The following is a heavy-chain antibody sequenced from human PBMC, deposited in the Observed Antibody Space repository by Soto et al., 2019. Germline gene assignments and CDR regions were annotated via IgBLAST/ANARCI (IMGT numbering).Heavy chain of an antibody. CDR1: GYTFTSYA. J-gene: IGHJ6*02. Sequence: ASVKVSCKASGYTFTSYAMHWVRQAPGQRLEWMGWSNAGNGNTKYSQEFQGRVTITRDTSASTAYMELSSLRSEDMAVYYCARGGAAAAHYYYYGMDVWGQGTTVTVSS. D-gene: IGHD6-13*01. V-gene: IGHV1-3*02. CDR3: ARGGAAAAHYYYYGMDV. CDR2: SNAGNGNT.